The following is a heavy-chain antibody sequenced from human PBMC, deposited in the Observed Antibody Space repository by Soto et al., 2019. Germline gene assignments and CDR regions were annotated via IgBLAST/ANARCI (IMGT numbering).Heavy chain of an antibody. D-gene: IGHD3-3*01. CDR2: ISGSGGST. V-gene: IGHV3-23*01. CDR3: AKDPFVYDFLI. Sequence: EVQLLESGGGLVQPGGSRGLCEAPPSFTFTSYAMTWVGQAPGKGLEGVSAISGSGGSTNYADSVKGRFTISRDNSKNTLYLQMNSLRAEDTAVYYCAKDPFVYDFLIWGQGTMVTVSS. CDR1: SFTFTSYA. J-gene: IGHJ3*02.